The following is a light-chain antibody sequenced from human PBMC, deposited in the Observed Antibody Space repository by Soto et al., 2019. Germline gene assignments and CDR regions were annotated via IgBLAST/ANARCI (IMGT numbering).Light chain of an antibody. CDR3: QSYDTSPSGYV. Sequence: QSVLTQPPSVSAAPGQKVTISCSGSSSNIGPDYDVHWYQQLPGTAPKLLIYANKNRPAGVPDRFSASKSGTSASLAINGLQAEDEADYYCQSYDTSPSGYVFGGGTKVTVL. CDR1: SSNIGPDYD. CDR2: ANK. J-gene: IGLJ1*01. V-gene: IGLV1-40*01.